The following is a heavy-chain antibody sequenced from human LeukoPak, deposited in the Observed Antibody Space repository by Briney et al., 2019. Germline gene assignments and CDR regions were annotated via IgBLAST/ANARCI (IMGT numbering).Heavy chain of an antibody. D-gene: IGHD3-22*01. CDR2: IGGSGVRT. CDR3: ARGRGYYYDTPFDY. V-gene: IGHV3-23*01. Sequence: GGSLRLSCAASGFTFSSYAMSWVRQAPGKGLVWVSAIGGSGVRTFYADSVKGRFTISRDNSKNTLYLQMNSLRAEDTAVYYCARGRGYYYDTPFDYWGQGTLVTVSS. J-gene: IGHJ4*02. CDR1: GFTFSSYA.